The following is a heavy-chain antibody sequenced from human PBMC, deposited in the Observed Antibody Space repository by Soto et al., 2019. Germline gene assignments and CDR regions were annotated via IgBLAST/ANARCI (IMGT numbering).Heavy chain of an antibody. CDR2: INHSGST. J-gene: IGHJ5*02. Sequence: SETLSLTCAVYGGSFSGYYWSWIRQPPGKGLEWIGEINHSGSTNYNPSLKSRVTISVDTSKNHFSLKLSSVTAADTAVYYCARVRMVYDMCWFDPWGQGTLVTAS. V-gene: IGHV4-34*01. CDR3: ARVRMVYDMCWFDP. CDR1: GGSFSGYY. D-gene: IGHD2-8*01.